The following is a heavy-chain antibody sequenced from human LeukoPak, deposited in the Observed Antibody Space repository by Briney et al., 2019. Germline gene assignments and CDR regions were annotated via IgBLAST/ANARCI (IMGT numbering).Heavy chain of an antibody. CDR1: GFTFSSYG. D-gene: IGHD6-19*01. J-gene: IGHJ4*02. CDR3: AKDWRSSGWGNYYFDY. V-gene: IGHV3-30*02. Sequence: PGGSLRLSCAASGFTFSSYGMHWVRQAPGKGLEWVAFIRYDGSNKFYPDSVKGRFTISRDNSKNTLYLQMNSLRAEDTAVYYCAKDWRSSGWGNYYFDYWGQGTLVTVSS. CDR2: IRYDGSNK.